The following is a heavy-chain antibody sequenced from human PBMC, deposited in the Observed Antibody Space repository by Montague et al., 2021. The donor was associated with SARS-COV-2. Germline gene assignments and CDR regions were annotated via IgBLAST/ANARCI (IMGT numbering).Heavy chain of an antibody. V-gene: IGHV4-34*01. CDR1: GGSFSGYY. Sequence: SETLSLTCAVYGGSFSGYYWTWIRQPPGKGLEWIGEIHHSGSTSYNPSLKSRVTISVDTSKNQLSLKLSSATAADTAVYYCARGPVAATGYYYGMDVWGQGTTVTVSS. CDR2: IHHSGST. J-gene: IGHJ6*02. CDR3: ARGPVAATGYYYGMDV. D-gene: IGHD6-19*01.